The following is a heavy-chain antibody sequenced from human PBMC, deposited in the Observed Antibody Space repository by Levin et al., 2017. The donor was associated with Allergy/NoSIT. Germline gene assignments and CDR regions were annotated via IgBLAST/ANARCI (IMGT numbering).Heavy chain of an antibody. D-gene: IGHD7-27*01. Sequence: PSETLSLTCTVSGGSISSSSYYWGWIRQPPGKGLEWIGNIYYSGYTYYTPSLKSRVTISVDTSKNQFSLKLSSVTAADTAVYFCARDLTGYYFDYWGQGTLVTVSS. V-gene: IGHV4-39*02. CDR2: IYYSGYT. CDR1: GGSISSSSYY. CDR3: ARDLTGYYFDY. J-gene: IGHJ4*02.